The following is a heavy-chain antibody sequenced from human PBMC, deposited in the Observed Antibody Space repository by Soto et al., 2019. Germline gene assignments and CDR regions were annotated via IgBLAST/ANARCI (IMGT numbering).Heavy chain of an antibody. CDR3: ARGGYASHFDY. D-gene: IGHD3-16*01. V-gene: IGHV4-4*02. Sequence: SETLSLTCGVSGGSISSSNWWSWVRQPPGKGLEWIGEIYHRGGTNHNPSLKSRVTISLDKSKNQFSLKLSSVTAADTAIYYCARGGYASHFDYWGQGTLVTVSS. J-gene: IGHJ4*02. CDR2: IYHRGGT. CDR1: GGSISSSNW.